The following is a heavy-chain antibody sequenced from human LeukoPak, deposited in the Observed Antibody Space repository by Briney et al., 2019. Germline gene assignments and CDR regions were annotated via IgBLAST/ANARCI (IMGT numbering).Heavy chain of an antibody. D-gene: IGHD3-16*01. CDR1: GFTFSSYA. J-gene: IGHJ4*02. Sequence: PGGSLRLSCAASGFTFSSYAMHWVRQAPGKGLEWVAVISYDGSNKYYADSVKGRFTISRDNSKNTLYLQMNSLRAEDTAVYYCVIEHRVTGLGFYGYWGQGTLVTVSS. CDR3: VIEHRVTGLGFYGY. V-gene: IGHV3-30*14. CDR2: ISYDGSNK.